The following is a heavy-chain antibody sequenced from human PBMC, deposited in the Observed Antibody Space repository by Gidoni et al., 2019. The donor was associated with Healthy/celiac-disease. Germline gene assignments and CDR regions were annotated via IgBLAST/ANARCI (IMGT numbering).Heavy chain of an antibody. CDR2: ISYDGSNK. V-gene: IGHV3-30*18. CDR1: GFTFSSYG. D-gene: IGHD2-15*01. Sequence: QVQLVESGGGVVQPGRSLRLSCAASGFTFSSYGMHWVRQAPGKGLEWVAVISYDGSNKYYADSVKGRFTISRDNSKNTLYLQMNSLRAEDTAVYYCAKGVVLPYFDYWGQGTLVTVSS. J-gene: IGHJ4*02. CDR3: AKGVVLPYFDY.